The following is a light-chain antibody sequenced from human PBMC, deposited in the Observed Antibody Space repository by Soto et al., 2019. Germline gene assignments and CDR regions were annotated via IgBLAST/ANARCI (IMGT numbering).Light chain of an antibody. CDR1: QSVSSY. CDR3: QQYGSSPLT. J-gene: IGKJ4*01. V-gene: IGKV3-20*01. Sequence: EIVLTQSPGALSLSPVEIATLSCRASQSVSSYLAWYQQKPGQAPRLLIYDISNRATGIPARFSGSGSGTDFTLTISRLEPEDFAVYYCQQYGSSPLTFGGGTKVDIK. CDR2: DIS.